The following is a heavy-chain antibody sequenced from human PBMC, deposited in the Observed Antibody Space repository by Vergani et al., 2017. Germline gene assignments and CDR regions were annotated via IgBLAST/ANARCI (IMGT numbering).Heavy chain of an antibody. Sequence: EVQLLESGGGLVQPGGSLRLSCAASGFTFSSYAMSWVRQAPGKGLEWVSAISGSGGSTYYADSVKGRFTISRDKSKNTRYLQMNSLRAEDTAVYYCAKRLRYFDNSRDYYGMDVWGQGTTVTVSS. D-gene: IGHD3-9*01. CDR2: ISGSGGST. CDR3: AKRLRYFDNSRDYYGMDV. V-gene: IGHV3-23*01. J-gene: IGHJ6*02. CDR1: GFTFSSYA.